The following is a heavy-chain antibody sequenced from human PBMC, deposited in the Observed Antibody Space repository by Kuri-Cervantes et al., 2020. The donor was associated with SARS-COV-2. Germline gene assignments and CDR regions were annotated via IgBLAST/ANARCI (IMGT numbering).Heavy chain of an antibody. CDR2: IYYSGST. V-gene: IGHV4-39*07. CDR3: ARDAYSSSSMYYFDY. D-gene: IGHD6-6*01. J-gene: IGHJ4*02. Sequence: GSLRLSCTVSGGSISSSSYYWIWNRQPPGKGLEWIGSIYYSGSTYYNPSLKSRVTISVDTSKNQFSLKLSSVTAADTAVYYCARDAYSSSSMYYFDYWGQGTLVTVSS. CDR1: GGSISSSSYY.